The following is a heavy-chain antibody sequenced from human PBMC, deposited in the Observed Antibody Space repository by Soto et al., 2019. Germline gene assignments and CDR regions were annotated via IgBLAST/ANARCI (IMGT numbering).Heavy chain of an antibody. D-gene: IGHD6-6*01. CDR3: ARDLYEENSSSWIFDY. CDR2: IYYSGST. Sequence: QVQLQESGPGLVKPSQTLSLTCTVSGGSISSGGYYWSWIRQHPGKGLEWIGYIYYSGSTYYNPSLTSRVTIAVDTSKNQFSLKLSSVTAADTAVYYCARDLYEENSSSWIFDYWGQGTLVTVSS. J-gene: IGHJ4*02. V-gene: IGHV4-31*03. CDR1: GGSISSGGYY.